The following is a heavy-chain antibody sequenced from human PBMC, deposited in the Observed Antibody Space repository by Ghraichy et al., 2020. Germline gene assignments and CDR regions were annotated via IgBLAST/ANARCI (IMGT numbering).Heavy chain of an antibody. D-gene: IGHD1-7*01. CDR2: IHSSGSA. CDR1: GASISGYY. V-gene: IGHV4-4*07. CDR3: ARGRTWGTTNLYGMDV. J-gene: IGHJ6*02. Sequence: SETLSLTCTVSGASISGYYWNWIRQPAGKGLEWIGRIHSSGSANYNPSLKSRITMSVDTSKNQFSLKLSSVTAADTAVYYCARGRTWGTTNLYGMDVWGQGTTVTVSS.